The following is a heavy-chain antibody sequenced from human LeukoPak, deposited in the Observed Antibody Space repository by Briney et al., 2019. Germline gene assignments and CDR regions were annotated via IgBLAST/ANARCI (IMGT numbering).Heavy chain of an antibody. CDR1: GGSISSYY. V-gene: IGHV4-59*01. J-gene: IGHJ4*02. D-gene: IGHD5-24*01. Sequence: PSETLSLTCTVSGGSISSYYWSWIRQPPGKGLEWIGYIFYSENTSYNPSLKSRVTISIDTSKNQFSLKLSSVSAADTAVYYCARVNGDGYSPSDYWGQGTLVTVSS. CDR2: IFYSENT. CDR3: ARVNGDGYSPSDY.